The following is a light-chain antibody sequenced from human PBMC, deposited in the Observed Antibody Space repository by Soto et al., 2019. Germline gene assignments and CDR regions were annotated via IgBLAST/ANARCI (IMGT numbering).Light chain of an antibody. Sequence: DIQMTQSPSTLSASVGDRVTITCWASQTISTWLAWYQQKPGKAPNLLIYKASTLESGVPARISGSGSGTEFTLTISSLQPDDFATYYCQQYNSLPWTFGQGTKVEIK. CDR1: QTISTW. CDR2: KAS. CDR3: QQYNSLPWT. J-gene: IGKJ1*01. V-gene: IGKV1-5*03.